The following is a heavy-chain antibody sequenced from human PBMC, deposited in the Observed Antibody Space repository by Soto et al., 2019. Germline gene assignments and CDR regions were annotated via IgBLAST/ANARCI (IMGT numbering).Heavy chain of an antibody. CDR3: ARIAASGRGWDV. V-gene: IGHV3-7*01. J-gene: IGHJ6*02. Sequence: EVQLVESGGGLVQPGGSLRLSCVESGFTFSSYWMSWVRQAPVKGLEWVGNIKQDGSEENYADSVKGRFTISRDNAKNSMYLQMNSLRVKDTAVYYCARIAASGRGWDVWGQGTTVVVSS. CDR1: GFTFSSYW. CDR2: IKQDGSEE. D-gene: IGHD6-13*01.